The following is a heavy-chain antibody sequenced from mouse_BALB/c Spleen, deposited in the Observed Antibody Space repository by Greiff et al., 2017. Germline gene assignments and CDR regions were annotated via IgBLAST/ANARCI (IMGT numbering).Heavy chain of an antibody. CDR2: IWWDDDK. J-gene: IGHJ3*01. CDR3: ARIAWEVRQDAWFAY. Sequence: ESGPGILQPSQTLSLTCSFSGFSLSTSGMGVGWIRQPSGKGLEWLAHIWWDDDKYYNTALKSGLTISKDTSKNQVFLKIASVDTADTATYYCARIAWEVRQDAWFAYWGQGTLVTVSA. D-gene: IGHD2-14*01. V-gene: IGHV8-8*01. CDR1: GFSLSTSGMG.